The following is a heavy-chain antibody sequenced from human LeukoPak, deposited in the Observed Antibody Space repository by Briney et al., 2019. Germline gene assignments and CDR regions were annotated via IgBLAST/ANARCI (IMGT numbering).Heavy chain of an antibody. D-gene: IGHD1-1*01. CDR2: TRDKGNSYTT. CDR1: GFTFSDHY. V-gene: IGHV3-72*01. J-gene: IGHJ4*02. CDR3: ARAKLERWDFDN. Sequence: GGSLRLSCAVSGFTFSDHYMDWFRQAPGKGLEWFGRTRDKGNSYTTEYAASVKGRFTISRDDSKNSLDLQMNSLKTEDTAVYYCARAKLERWDFDNWGQGTLVTVAS.